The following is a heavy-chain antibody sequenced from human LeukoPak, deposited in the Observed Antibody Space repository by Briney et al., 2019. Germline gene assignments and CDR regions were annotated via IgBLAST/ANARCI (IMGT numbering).Heavy chain of an antibody. CDR2: INHSGNT. V-gene: IGHV4-34*01. J-gene: IGHJ5*02. Sequence: PSETLSLTCAVYGGSFSGYYWSWIRQPPGKGLEWIGEINHSGNTNYNPSLKSRVTISVDTSKNQFSLKLSFVTAADTAVYYCARDVNYYDSSGYPLPWGQGTLVTVSS. CDR3: ARDVNYYDSSGYPLP. D-gene: IGHD3-22*01. CDR1: GGSFSGYY.